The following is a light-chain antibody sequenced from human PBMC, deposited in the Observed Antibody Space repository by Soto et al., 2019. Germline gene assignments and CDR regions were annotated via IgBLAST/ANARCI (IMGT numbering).Light chain of an antibody. Sequence: QSALTQPASVSGSPGQGITISCTGTSSDVGAYNYVSWYQQHPGKAPKVMIYEVSNRPAGVSHRFSGSKSGNTAALTIAGLQAEDEAYYYCSSYTRSTYVVFGGGTKLTVL. CDR3: SSYTRSTYVV. V-gene: IGLV2-14*01. J-gene: IGLJ2*01. CDR1: SSDVGAYNY. CDR2: EVS.